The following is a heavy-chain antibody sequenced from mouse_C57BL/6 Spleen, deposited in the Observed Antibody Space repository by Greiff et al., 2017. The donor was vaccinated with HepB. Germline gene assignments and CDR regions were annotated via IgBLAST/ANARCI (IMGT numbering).Heavy chain of an antibody. Sequence: QVQLQQPGAELVKPGASVKLSCKASGYTFTSYWMHWVKQRPGQGLEWIGMIHPNSGSTNYNEKFKSKATLTVDKSSSTAYMQLSSLTSEDSAVYYYAGSASWAYWYFDVWGTGTTVTVSS. D-gene: IGHD1-3*01. CDR3: AGSASWAYWYFDV. CDR1: GYTFTSYW. J-gene: IGHJ1*03. CDR2: IHPNSGST. V-gene: IGHV1-64*01.